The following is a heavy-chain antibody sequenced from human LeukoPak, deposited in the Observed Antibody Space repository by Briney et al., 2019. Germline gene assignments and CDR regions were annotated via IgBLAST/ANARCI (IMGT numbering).Heavy chain of an antibody. Sequence: GSLKLSFAASGFPFRSYWMHWGRPAPGKGLVWVSRVKGDGSFTNYADSVYGRFTISRDNAKNTLYLHMHSLRAEDTAVYYCVRDGDDFNFDYWGQGSLVTVSS. CDR3: VRDGDDFNFDY. D-gene: IGHD5-24*01. CDR2: VKGDGSFT. CDR1: GFPFRSYW. V-gene: IGHV3-74*01. J-gene: IGHJ4*02.